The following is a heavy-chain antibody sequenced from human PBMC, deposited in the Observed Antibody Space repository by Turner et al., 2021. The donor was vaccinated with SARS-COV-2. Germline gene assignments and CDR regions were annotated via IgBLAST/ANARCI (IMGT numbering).Heavy chain of an antibody. CDR3: ARDLGSIAVAN. CDR2: ISSSSSTI. CDR1: GFTFSSYS. J-gene: IGHJ4*02. D-gene: IGHD6-19*01. Sequence: EVQLVESGGGLGQPGGSLSLSCAGSGFTFSSYSMNWVRQAPGKGLEWVSYISSSSSTIYYADSVKGRFTISRDNAKNSLYLQMNSLRAEDTAVYYCARDLGSIAVANWGQGTLVTVSS. V-gene: IGHV3-48*01.